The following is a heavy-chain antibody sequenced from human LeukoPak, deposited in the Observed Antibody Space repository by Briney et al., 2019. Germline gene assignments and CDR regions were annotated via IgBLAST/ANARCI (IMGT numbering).Heavy chain of an antibody. CDR2: INPNSGGT. D-gene: IGHD3-10*01. J-gene: IGHJ4*02. CDR3: ARPLWFGELSSLDY. Sequence: ASVKVSCKASGYTFTGYYMHWVRQAPGQGLEWMGWINPNSGGTNYAQKFQGRVTMTRDTSISTAYMELSRLRSDDTAGYYCARPLWFGELSSLDYWGQGTLVTVSS. V-gene: IGHV1-2*02. CDR1: GYTFTGYY.